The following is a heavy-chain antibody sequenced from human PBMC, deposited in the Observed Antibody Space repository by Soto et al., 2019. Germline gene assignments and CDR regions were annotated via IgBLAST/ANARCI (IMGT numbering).Heavy chain of an antibody. CDR2: ISYDGSNK. V-gene: IGHV3-30*18. CDR3: AKAPLRFGGVIVIPDY. Sequence: QVQLVESGGGVVQPGRSLRLSCAASGFTFSSYGMHWVRQAPGKGLEWVAVISYDGSNKYYADSVKGRFTISRDNSKNPLYLQMNSLRAEDTAVYYCAKAPLRFGGVIVIPDYWGQGTLVTVSS. D-gene: IGHD3-16*02. J-gene: IGHJ4*02. CDR1: GFTFSSYG.